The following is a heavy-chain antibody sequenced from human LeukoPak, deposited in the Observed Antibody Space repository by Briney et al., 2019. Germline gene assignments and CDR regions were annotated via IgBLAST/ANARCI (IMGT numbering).Heavy chain of an antibody. Sequence: PGGSLRLSCAASGFSFSVFWMHWVRQAPGKGLEWVSSINWNGGSTGYADSVEGRFTISRDNAKKSVYLQMNSLRAEDTALYYCARDRFLRRPEPAEYWGQGTLVTVSS. CDR3: ARDRFLRRPEPAEY. V-gene: IGHV3-20*04. CDR1: GFSFSVFW. J-gene: IGHJ4*02. D-gene: IGHD2/OR15-2a*01. CDR2: INWNGGST.